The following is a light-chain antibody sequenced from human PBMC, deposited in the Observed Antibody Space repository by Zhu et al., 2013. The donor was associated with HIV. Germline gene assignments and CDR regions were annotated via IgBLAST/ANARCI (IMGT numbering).Light chain of an antibody. Sequence: DILLTQSPSSLSASVGDRVTITCRASQSVSSWLAWYQQKPGQAPKLLIYKASILESGIPSRFSGSGSGTEFTLTISSLQPDDLATYYCQQYGSYPWTFGPGAKVEVK. CDR2: KAS. V-gene: IGKV1-5*03. J-gene: IGKJ1*01. CDR3: QQYGSYPWT. CDR1: QSVSSW.